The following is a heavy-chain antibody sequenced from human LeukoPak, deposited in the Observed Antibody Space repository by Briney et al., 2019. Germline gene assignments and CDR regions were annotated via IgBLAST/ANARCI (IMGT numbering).Heavy chain of an antibody. Sequence: GGSLRHSCAASGFTFDDFAMHWVRQAPGKGLEWVSSISWNSGRIGYAASVKGRFTISRDNAKSSLYLQMNSLRSGDTALYYCAKAVGSGSGWYFGSWGQGALSPSPQ. CDR3: AKAVGSGSGWYFGS. V-gene: IGHV3-9*01. CDR1: GFTFDDFA. J-gene: IGHJ4*02. D-gene: IGHD3-10*01. CDR2: ISWNSGRI.